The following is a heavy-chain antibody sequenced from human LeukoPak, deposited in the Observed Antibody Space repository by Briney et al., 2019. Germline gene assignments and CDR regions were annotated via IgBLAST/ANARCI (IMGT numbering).Heavy chain of an antibody. V-gene: IGHV1-69*13. CDR3: ARSIVGATHFDY. J-gene: IGHJ4*02. Sequence: EASVKVSCKASGGTFSSYAISWVRQAPGQGLEWMGGIIPIFGTANYAQKFQGRVTITADESTSTAYMELSSLRSEDTAVYYCARSIVGATHFDYWGQGTLVTVSS. CDR2: IIPIFGTA. CDR1: GGTFSSYA. D-gene: IGHD1-26*01.